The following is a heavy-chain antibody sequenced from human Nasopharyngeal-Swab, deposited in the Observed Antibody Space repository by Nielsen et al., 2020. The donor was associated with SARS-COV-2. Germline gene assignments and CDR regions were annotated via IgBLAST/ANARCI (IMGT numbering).Heavy chain of an antibody. Sequence: GGSLRLPCAASGFTFSSYWMSWVRQAPGKGLEWVANIKQDGSEKYYVDSVKGRFTISRDNAKNSLYLQMNSLRAEDTAVYYCARDKGIDFWSGLGVSGMDVWGQGTTVTVSS. D-gene: IGHD3-3*01. J-gene: IGHJ6*02. CDR3: ARDKGIDFWSGLGVSGMDV. CDR1: GFTFSSYW. CDR2: IKQDGSEK. V-gene: IGHV3-7*03.